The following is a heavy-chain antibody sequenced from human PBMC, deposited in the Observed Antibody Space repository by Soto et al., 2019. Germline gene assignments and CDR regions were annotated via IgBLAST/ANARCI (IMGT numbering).Heavy chain of an antibody. Sequence: SETLSLTCTVSGGSISNYFCNWIRQPAGKGLEWIGRIDNSGSTNYNPSLKSRITMSADTSRNQFSLKLNSVTAADTAVYYCARGGQDFWSGPFDYWGQGALLTGSS. CDR2: IDNSGST. D-gene: IGHD3-3*01. J-gene: IGHJ4*02. CDR3: ARGGQDFWSGPFDY. CDR1: GGSISNYF. V-gene: IGHV4-4*07.